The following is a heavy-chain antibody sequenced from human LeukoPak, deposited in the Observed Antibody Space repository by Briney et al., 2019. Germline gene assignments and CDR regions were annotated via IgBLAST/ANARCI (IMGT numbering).Heavy chain of an antibody. D-gene: IGHD6-19*01. Sequence: GGSLRLSCVGSGFTFNNYAMSWVRQAPGKGLEWGAAIGGSGRSTYDADSVKGRFTVSRDNSKNTLYLQMNNVRVEDTAIYFCAKEATARKWLVWGNFDHWGQGTQVTVS. CDR2: IGGSGRST. J-gene: IGHJ4*02. V-gene: IGHV3-23*01. CDR1: GFTFNNYA. CDR3: AKEATARKWLVWGNFDH.